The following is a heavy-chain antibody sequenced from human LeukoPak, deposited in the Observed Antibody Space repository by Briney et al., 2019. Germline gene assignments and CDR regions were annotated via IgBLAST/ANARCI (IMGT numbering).Heavy chain of an antibody. Sequence: GGSLRLSCAASGFTFSSYAMSWVRQAPGKGLEWVSGISGSGGNTYYADSVKGRFTISRDNSRNTLYVQVNSLGTEDTAAYYCAKGSYYHSSGSFYFDYWGQGTLVTVSS. CDR3: AKGSYYHSSGSFYFDY. D-gene: IGHD3-22*01. CDR2: ISGSGGNT. J-gene: IGHJ4*02. V-gene: IGHV3-23*01. CDR1: GFTFSSYA.